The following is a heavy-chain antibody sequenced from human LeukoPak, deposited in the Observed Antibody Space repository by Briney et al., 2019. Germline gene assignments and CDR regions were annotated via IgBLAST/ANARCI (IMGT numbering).Heavy chain of an antibody. CDR3: ARFFKIWFGELHSYYYYYYMDV. Sequence: PGGSLRLSCAASGFTFSSYSMNWVRQAPGKGLEWVSSISSSSSYIYYADSVKGRFTISRDNAKNSLYLQMNSLRAEDTAVYYCARFFKIWFGELHSYYYYYYMDVWAKGTTVTVSS. CDR2: ISSSSSYI. J-gene: IGHJ6*03. D-gene: IGHD3-10*01. V-gene: IGHV3-21*01. CDR1: GFTFSSYS.